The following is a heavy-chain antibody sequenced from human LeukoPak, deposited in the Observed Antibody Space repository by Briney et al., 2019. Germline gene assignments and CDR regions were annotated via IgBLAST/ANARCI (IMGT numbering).Heavy chain of an antibody. CDR1: GFTFSDYY. J-gene: IGHJ3*02. V-gene: IGHV3-11*01. CDR2: ISSSGSTI. D-gene: IGHD5-24*01. Sequence: GGSLRLSCAASGFTFSDYYMSWIRQAPGKGLEWVSYISSSGSTIYYANSVKGRFTISRDNAKNSLCLQMNSLRAEDTAVYYCARDGESGEMATIGPLFDIWGQGTMVTVSS. CDR3: ARDGESGEMATIGPLFDI.